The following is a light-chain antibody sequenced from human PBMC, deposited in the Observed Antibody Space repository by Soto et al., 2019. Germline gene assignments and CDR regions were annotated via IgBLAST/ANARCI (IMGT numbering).Light chain of an antibody. Sequence: QSALTQPASVSGSPGQSITISCTGTSSDVGSYNLVSWYQQHPGKAPILMIYEVTKRPSGVSYRFSGSKSGNTASLTICGLQAEDEADYYCRSYGGSRILVDFGGGTKLTVL. CDR2: EVT. J-gene: IGLJ2*01. CDR1: SSDVGSYNL. CDR3: RSYGGSRILVD. V-gene: IGLV2-23*02.